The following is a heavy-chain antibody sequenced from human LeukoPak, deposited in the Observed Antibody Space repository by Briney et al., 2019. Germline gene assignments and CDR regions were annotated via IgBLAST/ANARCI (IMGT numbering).Heavy chain of an antibody. CDR2: MNPNSGNT. CDR1: GYTFTSYD. CDR3: ARAQRGRGIAAAGTDYYYYTDV. V-gene: IGHV1-8*01. Sequence: ASVKVSCKASGYTFTSYDINWVRQATGQGLEWMGWMNPNSGNTGYAQKFQGRVTMTRNTSISTAYMELSSLRSEDTAVHYCARAQRGRGIAAAGTDYYYYTDVWGKGTTVTVSS. D-gene: IGHD6-13*01. J-gene: IGHJ6*03.